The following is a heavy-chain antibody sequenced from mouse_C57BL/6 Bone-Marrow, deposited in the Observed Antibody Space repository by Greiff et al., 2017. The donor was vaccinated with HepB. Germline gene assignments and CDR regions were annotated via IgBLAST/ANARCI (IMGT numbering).Heavy chain of an antibody. J-gene: IGHJ3*01. V-gene: IGHV10-1*01. CDR1: GFSFNTYA. Sequence: EVKVVESGGGLVQPKGSLKLSCAASGFSFNTYAMNWVRQAPGKGLEWVARIRSKRNNYATYYADSVKDRFTISRDDSESMLYLQMNNLKTEDTAMYYCVRQDYGNYLGWGQGTLVTVSA. D-gene: IGHD2-1*01. CDR2: IRSKRNNYAT. CDR3: VRQDYGNYLG.